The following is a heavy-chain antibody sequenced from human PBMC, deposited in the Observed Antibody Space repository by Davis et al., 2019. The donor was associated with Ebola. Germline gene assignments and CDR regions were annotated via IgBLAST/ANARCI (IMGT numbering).Heavy chain of an antibody. D-gene: IGHD3-16*01. CDR1: GFVFSSYA. Sequence: GESLKISCAASGFVFSSYAMSWVRQAPGKGLEWVSTISGSGATIHYADSVKGRFTISRNNSKNTLYLQMNSLTAEDTAVYYCAKRLWGPFAYWGQGTLVTVSS. J-gene: IGHJ4*02. CDR3: AKRLWGPFAY. V-gene: IGHV3-23*01. CDR2: ISGSGATI.